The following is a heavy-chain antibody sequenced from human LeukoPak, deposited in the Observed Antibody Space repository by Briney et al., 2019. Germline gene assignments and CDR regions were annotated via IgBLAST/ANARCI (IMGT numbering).Heavy chain of an antibody. CDR2: ISSSSSTI. J-gene: IGHJ6*03. CDR3: GAGYYHYYMDV. CDR1: GFTFSSYS. Sequence: GGSLRLSCAASGFTFSSYSMNWVRQAPGKGLEWVSYISSSSSTIYYADSVKGRFTISRDNAKNSLYLQMNSLRAEDTAVYYCGAGYYHYYMDVWGKGTTVTVSS. V-gene: IGHV3-48*01.